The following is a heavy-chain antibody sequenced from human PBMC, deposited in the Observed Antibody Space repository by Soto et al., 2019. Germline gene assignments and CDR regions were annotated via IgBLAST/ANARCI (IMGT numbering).Heavy chain of an antibody. CDR2: IYYSGST. CDR1: GGSISSSSYY. V-gene: IGHV4-39*01. J-gene: IGHJ4*02. D-gene: IGHD6-19*01. CDR3: ARRPYYYSSGWYYFDY. Sequence: PSETLSLTCTVSGGSISSSSYYWGWIRQPPGKGLEWIGSIYYSGSTYYNPSLKSRVTISVDTSKNQFSLKLSSVTAADTAVYYCARRPYYYSSGWYYFDYWGPGTLVTVSS.